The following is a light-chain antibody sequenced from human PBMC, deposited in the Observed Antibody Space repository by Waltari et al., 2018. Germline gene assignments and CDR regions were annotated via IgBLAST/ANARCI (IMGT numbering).Light chain of an antibody. J-gene: IGKJ1*01. CDR3: QQRSDWPCT. CDR2: DAS. CDR1: QSVSSQ. V-gene: IGKV3-11*01. Sequence: EIVLTQSLATLSLSPGERATLSCRASQSVSSQLAWYQQKPGQAPRLLIYDASDRATGIPGRFSGSGSGTDFTLTISSLEPEDFAVYYCQQRSDWPCTFGQGTRVEIK.